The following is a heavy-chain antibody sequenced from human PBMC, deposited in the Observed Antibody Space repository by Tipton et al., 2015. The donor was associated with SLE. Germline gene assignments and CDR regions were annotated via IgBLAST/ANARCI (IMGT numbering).Heavy chain of an antibody. Sequence: LRLSCSVSGGSIRSSSYFWGWIRQPPGKGLEWIGNIHYTGSTYYNPSLKSRVTISVDTSKNQFSLKLSSVTAADTAVYYCARQEIDYSSSRAFDYWGQGTLVTVSS. J-gene: IGHJ4*02. CDR1: GGSIRSSSYF. CDR3: ARQEIDYSSSRAFDY. V-gene: IGHV4-39*07. D-gene: IGHD6-13*01. CDR2: IHYTGST.